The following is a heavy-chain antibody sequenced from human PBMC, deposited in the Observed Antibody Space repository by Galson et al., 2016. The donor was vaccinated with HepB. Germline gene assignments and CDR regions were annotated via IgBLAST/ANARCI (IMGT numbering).Heavy chain of an antibody. CDR1: GFSLTNGGVG. CDR2: IYWDDDK. CDR3: ARSLGTAIVDY. J-gene: IGHJ4*02. Sequence: PALVKPTQTLTLTCTFSGFSLTNGGVGVGWIRQPPGKALEWLALIYWDDDKRYSPSLKNRLTITKDTSKNQVVLVMANMDPVDTGTYYCARSLGTAIVDYWGQGSLVLVSS. D-gene: IGHD1-7*01. V-gene: IGHV2-5*02.